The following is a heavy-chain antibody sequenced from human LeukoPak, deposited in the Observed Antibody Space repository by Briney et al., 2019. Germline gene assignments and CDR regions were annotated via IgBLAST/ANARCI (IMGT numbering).Heavy chain of an antibody. CDR1: GGSFSGYY. Sequence: PSETLSLTCAVYGGSFSGYYWSWIRQPPGKGLEWIGEINHSGSTNYNPSLKSRVTISVDTSKNQFSLKLSSVTAADTAVYYCARVGVGSPKYYFDYWGQGTLVTVSS. CDR3: ARVGVGSPKYYFDY. J-gene: IGHJ4*02. CDR2: INHSGST. V-gene: IGHV4-34*01.